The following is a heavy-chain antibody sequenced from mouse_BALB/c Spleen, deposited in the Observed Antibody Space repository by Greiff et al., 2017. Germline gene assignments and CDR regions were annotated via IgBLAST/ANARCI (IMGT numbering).Heavy chain of an antibody. CDR2: ISSGGSYT. Sequence: EVKLMESGGGLVKPGGSLKLSCAASGFTFSSYTMSWVRQTPEKRLEWVATISSGGSYTYYPDSVKGRFTISRDNAKNTLYLQMSSLKSEDTAMYYCTRDRTATPFDYWGQGTTLTVSS. CDR3: TRDRTATPFDY. V-gene: IGHV5-6-4*01. J-gene: IGHJ2*01. CDR1: GFTFSSYT. D-gene: IGHD1-2*01.